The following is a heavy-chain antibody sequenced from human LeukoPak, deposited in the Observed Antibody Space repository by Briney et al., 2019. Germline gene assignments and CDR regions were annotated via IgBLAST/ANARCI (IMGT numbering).Heavy chain of an antibody. Sequence: SETLSLTCTVSGGSISSYYWSWIRQPPGKGLEWIGYIYYSGSTNYNPSLKSRVTISVDTSKNQFSLKLSSVTAADTAVYYCARSDTITGIAARPGVWFDPWGQGTLVTVSS. CDR1: GGSISSYY. J-gene: IGHJ5*02. D-gene: IGHD6-6*01. CDR2: IYYSGST. CDR3: ARSDTITGIAARPGVWFDP. V-gene: IGHV4-59*08.